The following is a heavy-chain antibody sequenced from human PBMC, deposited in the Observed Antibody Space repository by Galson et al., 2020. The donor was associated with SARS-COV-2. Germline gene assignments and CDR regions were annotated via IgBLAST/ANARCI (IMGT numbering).Heavy chain of an antibody. CDR3: ARETHGCGGDCYFFDY. CDR1: GFTFSSYG. J-gene: IGHJ4*02. CDR2: IWYDGSNK. Sequence: GESLKISCAASGFTFSSYGMHWVRQAPGKGLEWVAVIWYDGSNKYYADSVKGRFTISRDNSKNTLYLQMNSLRAEDTAVYYCARETHGCGGDCYFFDYWGQGTLVTVSS. V-gene: IGHV3-33*01. D-gene: IGHD2-21*02.